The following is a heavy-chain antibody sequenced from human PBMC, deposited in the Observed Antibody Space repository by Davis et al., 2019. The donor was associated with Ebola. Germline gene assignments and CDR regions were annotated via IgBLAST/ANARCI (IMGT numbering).Heavy chain of an antibody. V-gene: IGHV4-39*07. Sequence: PSETLSLTCTVSGGSISSGGYYWGWLRQPPGKGLEWIESIYDGGRTYYNPSLKSRVTISVDTSKNQFSLKLSSVTAADTAVYYCARAPVYAFDIWGQGTMVTVSS. CDR3: ARAPVYAFDI. CDR2: IYDGGRT. J-gene: IGHJ3*02. CDR1: GGSISSGGYY.